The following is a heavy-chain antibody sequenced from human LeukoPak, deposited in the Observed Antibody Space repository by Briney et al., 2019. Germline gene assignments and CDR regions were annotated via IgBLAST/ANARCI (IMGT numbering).Heavy chain of an antibody. CDR1: GGSISRYY. Sequence: PSETLSLTCTVSGGSISRYYWNWLRQPPGKGLEWIGYIFYSGSTNYNPSLKSRVTISVDTSKNQFSLKLSSVTAADTAVYYCAREGSSGSFPDWGQGTLVTVSS. CDR3: AREGSSGSFPD. V-gene: IGHV4-59*01. D-gene: IGHD3-10*01. J-gene: IGHJ4*02. CDR2: IFYSGST.